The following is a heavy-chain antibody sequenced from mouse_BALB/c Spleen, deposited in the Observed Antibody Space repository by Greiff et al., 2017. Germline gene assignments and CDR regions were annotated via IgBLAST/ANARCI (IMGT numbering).Heavy chain of an antibody. V-gene: IGHV1-7*01. CDR3: ARSGSTEGFAY. CDR2: INPSTGYT. D-gene: IGHD1-3*01. J-gene: IGHJ3*01. CDR1: GYTFTSYW. Sequence: QVQLKESGAELAKPGASVKMSCKASGYTFTSYWMHWVKQRPGQGLEWIGYINPSTGYTEYNQKFKDKATLTADKSSSTAYMQLSSLTSEDSAVYYCARSGSTEGFAYWGQGTLVTVSA.